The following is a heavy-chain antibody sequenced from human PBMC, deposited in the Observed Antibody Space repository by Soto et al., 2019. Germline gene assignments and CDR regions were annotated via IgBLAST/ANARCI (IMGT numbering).Heavy chain of an antibody. CDR2: IDTSGHST. CDR3: AKDSWYFDL. J-gene: IGHJ4*02. Sequence: GGSLRLSCEASGFVFTNFWMHWVRHVPGKGLVWVARIDTSGHSTNYAESVKGRFTISRDNAKNTVSLQMDSLRVEDTGVYYCAKDSWYFDLWSQGSQVTVSS. V-gene: IGHV3-74*01. D-gene: IGHD6-13*01. CDR1: GFVFTNFW.